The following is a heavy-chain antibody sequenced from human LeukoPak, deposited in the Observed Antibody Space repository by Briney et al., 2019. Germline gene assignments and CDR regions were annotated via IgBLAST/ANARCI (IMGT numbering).Heavy chain of an antibody. V-gene: IGHV3-23*01. CDR3: AKERDYDFWSGYLVY. CDR2: ISGSGGST. CDR1: GFTFSSYA. J-gene: IGHJ4*02. D-gene: IGHD3-3*01. Sequence: SGGSLRLSCAASGFTFSSYAISWVRQAPGKGLEWVSAISGSGGSTYYADSVKGRFTISRDNSKNTLYLQMNSLRAEDTAVYYCAKERDYDFWSGYLVYWGQGTLVTVSS.